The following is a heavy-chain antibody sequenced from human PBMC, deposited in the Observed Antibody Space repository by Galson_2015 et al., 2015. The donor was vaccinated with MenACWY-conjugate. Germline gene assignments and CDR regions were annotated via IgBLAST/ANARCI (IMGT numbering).Heavy chain of an antibody. CDR3: ARGTPPYYGDYQTPFDY. V-gene: IGHV5-51*01. D-gene: IGHD4-17*01. CDR2: IYPGASNT. CDR1: GYRFTNYW. Sequence: QSGAEVKKPGESLKISCKGSGYRFTNYWIGWVRQMPGKGLEWMGVIYPGASNTIYSPAFQGPVPISADKSIRTAYLQWNSLKASDTAIYYCARGTPPYYGDYQTPFDYWGRGTLVTVSS. J-gene: IGHJ4*02.